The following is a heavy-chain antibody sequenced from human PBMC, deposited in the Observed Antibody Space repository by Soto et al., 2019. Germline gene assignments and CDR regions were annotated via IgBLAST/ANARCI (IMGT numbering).Heavy chain of an antibody. Sequence: LETLSLTCAVYGGSFSGYYWSWIRQPPGKGLEWIGEINHSGSTNYNPSLKSRVTISVDTSKNQFSLKLSSVTAADTAVYYCARGYLPTNWFDPWGQGTLVTVSS. CDR2: INHSGST. D-gene: IGHD1-1*01. CDR1: GGSFSGYY. J-gene: IGHJ5*02. CDR3: ARGYLPTNWFDP. V-gene: IGHV4-34*01.